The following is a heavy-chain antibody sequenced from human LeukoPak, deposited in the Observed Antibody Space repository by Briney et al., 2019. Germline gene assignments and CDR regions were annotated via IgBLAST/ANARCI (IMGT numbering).Heavy chain of an antibody. CDR1: GFTFSSYA. J-gene: IGHJ4*02. Sequence: GGSLRLSCAASGFTFSSYAMHWVRQAPGKGLEWVAVISYDGSNKYYADSVKGRFTISRDNSKNTLYLQMNSLRAEDTAVYYCARDPGSSWPGYWGQGTLVTVSS. CDR3: ARDPGSSWPGY. V-gene: IGHV3-30*01. CDR2: ISYDGSNK. D-gene: IGHD6-13*01.